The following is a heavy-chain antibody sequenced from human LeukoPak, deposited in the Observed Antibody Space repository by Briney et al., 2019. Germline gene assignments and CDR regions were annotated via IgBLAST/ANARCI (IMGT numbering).Heavy chain of an antibody. Sequence: GGSLRLSCAAPGFTFSSYAMSWVRQAPGKGLEWVSAISGSGGSTYYADSVKGRFTISRDNSKNTLYLQMNSLRAEDTAVYYCAGLLWFGELPPNWFDPWGQGTLVTVSS. D-gene: IGHD3-10*01. V-gene: IGHV3-23*01. J-gene: IGHJ5*02. CDR2: ISGSGGST. CDR1: GFTFSSYA. CDR3: AGLLWFGELPPNWFDP.